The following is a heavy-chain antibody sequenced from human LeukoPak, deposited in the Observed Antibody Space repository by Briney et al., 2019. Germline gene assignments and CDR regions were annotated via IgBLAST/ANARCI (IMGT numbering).Heavy chain of an antibody. D-gene: IGHD3-10*01. CDR1: GYSFTSYW. CDR2: IYPGDSDT. CDR3: ARQSGSSGFDPGIDY. Sequence: GESLKISCQGSGYSFTSYWIGWVRQMPGKGLEWMGIIYPGDSDTRYSPSFQVQVTISADKSISTAYLQWSSLKASDTAMYYCARQSGSSGFDPGIDYWGQGTLVTVSS. V-gene: IGHV5-51*01. J-gene: IGHJ4*02.